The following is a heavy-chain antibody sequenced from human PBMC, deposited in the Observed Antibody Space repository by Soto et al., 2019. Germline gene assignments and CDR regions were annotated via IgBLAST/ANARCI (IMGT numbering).Heavy chain of an antibody. V-gene: IGHV5-51*01. CDR1: GYKFGAYW. CDR3: ARGGIIGTPPEY. D-gene: IGHD1-7*01. CDR2: IFPGDSDT. J-gene: IGHJ4*02. Sequence: PGESLKISCQGSGYKFGAYWIGWVRQMPGKGLEWMGIIFPGDSDTRYRPFFQGQVTISVDRSINTAYLQWSSLQASDTAMYFCARGGIIGTPPEYWGPGTQVTVSS.